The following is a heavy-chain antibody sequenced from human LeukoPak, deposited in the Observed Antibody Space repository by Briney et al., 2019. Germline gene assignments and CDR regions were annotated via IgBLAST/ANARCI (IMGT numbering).Heavy chain of an antibody. J-gene: IGHJ5*02. CDR2: IYYSGST. D-gene: IGHD3-10*01. Sequence: SETLSLTCTVSGGSISSDYWSWIRQPPGKGLEGIGYIYYSGSTNYNPSLKSRVTISVDTSKNQFSLRLSSVTAADTAVYYCARDRGFGDVWFDPWGQGTLVTVSS. CDR3: ARDRGFGDVWFDP. CDR1: GGSISSDY. V-gene: IGHV4-59*01.